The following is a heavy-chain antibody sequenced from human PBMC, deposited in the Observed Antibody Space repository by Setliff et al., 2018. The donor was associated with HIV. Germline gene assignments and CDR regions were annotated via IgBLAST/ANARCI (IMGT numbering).Heavy chain of an antibody. J-gene: IGHJ4*02. Sequence: PSETLSLTCTVSGDSIDDFYWSWIRQPPGQGLEWIGYIFSNVTTNYSPSLKSRVSMSIGRSKSQFLLNLTSVNASDTAIYYCARRKLSKGGAFDYWGQGALVTVSS. D-gene: IGHD1-1*01. CDR3: ARRKLSKGGAFDY. V-gene: IGHV4-4*09. CDR1: GDSIDDFY. CDR2: IFSNVTT.